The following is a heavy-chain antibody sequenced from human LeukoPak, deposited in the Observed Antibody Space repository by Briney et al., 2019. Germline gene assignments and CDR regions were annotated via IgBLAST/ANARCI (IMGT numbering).Heavy chain of an antibody. CDR2: ISSNGGST. D-gene: IGHD2-15*01. CDR1: GFTFSSYA. CDR3: VKDYCSGGSCYSFDY. Sequence: GGSLRLSCSASGFTFSSYAMHWVRQAPGKGLEYVSAISSNGGSTYHADSVKGRFTISRDNSKNTLYLQMSSLRAEDTAVYYCVKDYCSGGSCYSFDYWGQGTLVTVSS. J-gene: IGHJ4*02. V-gene: IGHV3-64D*06.